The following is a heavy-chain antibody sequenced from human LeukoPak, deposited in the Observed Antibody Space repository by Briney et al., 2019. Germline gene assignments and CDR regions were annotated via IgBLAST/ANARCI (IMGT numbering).Heavy chain of an antibody. CDR1: GFTFSRYA. V-gene: IGHV3-23*01. J-gene: IGHJ4*02. CDR2: ISGTGDRT. Sequence: GGSLRLSCAVSGFTFSRYAMSWVRQAPGKGQEWVSAISGTGDRTYYPDSVKGRFTISRDNSKNTLYLQMNSLRAEDTAVYFCARELPSQGYFDCWGQGTLVTVSS. CDR3: ARELPSQGYFDC.